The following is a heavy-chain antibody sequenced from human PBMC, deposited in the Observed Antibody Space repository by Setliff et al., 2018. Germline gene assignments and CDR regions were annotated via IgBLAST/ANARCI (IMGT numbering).Heavy chain of an antibody. CDR2: IYYRGST. D-gene: IGHD7-27*01. CDR1: GYSISSGYN. CDR3: ATLTGDRGVDY. J-gene: IGHJ4*02. V-gene: IGHV4-38-2*01. Sequence: PSETLSLTCAVSGYSISSGYNWGWIRQPPGKGLEWIGSIYYRGSTSYNSSLKSRVSMSVDTSKNQFSLNLNAVTAADTAVYYCATLTGDRGVDYWGQGRLVTVSS.